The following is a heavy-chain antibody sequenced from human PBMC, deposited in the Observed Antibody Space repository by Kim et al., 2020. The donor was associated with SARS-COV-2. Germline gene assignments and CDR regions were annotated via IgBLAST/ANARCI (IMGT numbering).Heavy chain of an antibody. CDR3: ATRPIGSGSYYKTIYYYYGMDV. Sequence: GGSLRLSCAASGFTFSSYAMSWVRQAPGKGLEWVSAISGSGGSTYYADSVKGRFTISRDNSKNTLYLQMNSLRAEDTAVYYCATRPIGSGSYYKTIYYYYGMDVWGQGTTVTVSS. CDR2: ISGSGGST. CDR1: GFTFSSYA. D-gene: IGHD3-10*01. J-gene: IGHJ6*02. V-gene: IGHV3-23*01.